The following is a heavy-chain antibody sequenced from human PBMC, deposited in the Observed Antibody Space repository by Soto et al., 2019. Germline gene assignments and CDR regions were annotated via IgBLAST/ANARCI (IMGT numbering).Heavy chain of an antibody. CDR3: ARGMNRRFGELMDYFDY. Sequence: ASVKVSCKASVGTFSSYAVSWVRQAPGQGLEWMGGIIPIFGTANYAQKFQGRVTITADESTSTAYMELSSLRSEDTAVYYCARGMNRRFGELMDYFDYCGQGTLVTVSS. CDR1: VGTFSSYA. D-gene: IGHD3-10*01. J-gene: IGHJ4*02. V-gene: IGHV1-69*13. CDR2: IIPIFGTA.